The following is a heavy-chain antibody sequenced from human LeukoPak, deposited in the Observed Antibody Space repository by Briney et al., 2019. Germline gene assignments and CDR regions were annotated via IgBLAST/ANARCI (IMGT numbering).Heavy chain of an antibody. V-gene: IGHV3-30*03. CDR1: GFTFSSYG. CDR3: ATDLLPIMIVFGGGIEF. J-gene: IGHJ6*04. D-gene: IGHD3-16*01. CDR2: ISYDGSKK. Sequence: GGSLRLSCAASGFTFSSYGMHWVRQAPGKGLEWVALISYDGSKKYYADSVKGRFTISRDNSRNTLYLQMNSLRAEDTAVYYCATDLLPIMIVFGGGIEFGGKGTTVTASS.